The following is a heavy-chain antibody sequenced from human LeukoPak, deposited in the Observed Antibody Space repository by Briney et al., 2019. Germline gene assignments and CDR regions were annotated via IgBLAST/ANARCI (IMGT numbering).Heavy chain of an antibody. CDR2: INHSGST. Sequence: SETLSLTCTVSGYSISSGYYWSWIRQPPGKRLEWIGEINHSGSTNYNPSLKSRVTISVDTSKSQFSLKLISVTAADTAVYYCAKSGSVAGTPFGFWGQGALVTVSS. J-gene: IGHJ4*02. V-gene: IGHV4-38-2*02. D-gene: IGHD6-19*01. CDR1: GYSISSGYY. CDR3: AKSGSVAGTPFGF.